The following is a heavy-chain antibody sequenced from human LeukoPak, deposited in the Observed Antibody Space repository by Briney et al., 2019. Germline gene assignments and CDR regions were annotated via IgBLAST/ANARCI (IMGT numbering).Heavy chain of an antibody. CDR3: APGWYQFDY. J-gene: IGHJ4*02. Sequence: GGSLRLSCAASGFTFSNYAMHWVRQAPGKGLEWMASIWYDGSYKYYADSVKGRFTISRDNSKNTLYLQVNSLTAEDTAVYYCAPGWYQFDYWGQGTLVTVSS. CDR1: GFTFSNYA. CDR2: IWYDGSYK. V-gene: IGHV3-33*01. D-gene: IGHD6-19*01.